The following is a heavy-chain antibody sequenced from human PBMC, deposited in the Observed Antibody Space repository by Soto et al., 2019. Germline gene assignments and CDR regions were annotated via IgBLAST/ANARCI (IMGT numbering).Heavy chain of an antibody. CDR1: GFTFTDHY. CDR2: ARNKANRYTT. V-gene: IGHV3-72*01. J-gene: IGHJ4*02. D-gene: IGHD5-18*01. Sequence: EVQLVESGGGLVQPGGSLRLSCGASGFTFTDHYLDWVRQAPGKGLEWVGRARNKANRYTTAYAASVKGRCTISRDDSRNSLFLQMNSLKTEDTAVYYCVRVTRGYSYGVYFDYWGQGALVTVSS. CDR3: VRVTRGYSYGVYFDY.